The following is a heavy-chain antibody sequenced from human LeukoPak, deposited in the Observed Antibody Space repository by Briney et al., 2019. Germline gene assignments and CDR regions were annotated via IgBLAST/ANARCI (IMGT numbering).Heavy chain of an antibody. D-gene: IGHD2-8*01. CDR2: IYYSGTT. V-gene: IGHV4-39*07. CDR1: GGSISSSDSY. J-gene: IGHJ4*02. Sequence: PSETLSLTCTVSGGSISSSDSYWGWIRQPPGKGLEWIGNIYYSGTTYYNPSLKSPFTISVDTSKHPFSLKLSSVTAADTAMYYCARPHSGTVNASTYGVIDYWGQGTLVTVSS. CDR3: ARPHSGTVNASTYGVIDY.